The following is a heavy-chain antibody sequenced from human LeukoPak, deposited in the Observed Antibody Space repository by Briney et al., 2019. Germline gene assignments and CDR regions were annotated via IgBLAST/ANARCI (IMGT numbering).Heavy chain of an antibody. CDR3: ARDEISINALDM. D-gene: IGHD1-14*01. Sequence: SETLSLTCTVSGASISGHYLTWIRQPPGKGLEWIGYISYIGSTNYNPSLRSRVTISVDTSKNQFSLKLSSVTAAGSAVYYCARDEISINALDMWGQGTMVTVSS. CDR2: ISYIGST. J-gene: IGHJ3*02. V-gene: IGHV4-59*11. CDR1: GASISGHY.